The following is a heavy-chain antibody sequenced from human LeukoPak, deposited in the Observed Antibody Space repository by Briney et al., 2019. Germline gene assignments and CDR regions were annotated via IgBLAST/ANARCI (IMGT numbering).Heavy chain of an antibody. V-gene: IGHV3-7*03. CDR2: IKQDRSEK. D-gene: IGHD3-22*01. Sequence: PGGSLRLSCAASGFTFSNYWMSWVRQAPGKGLEWVANIKQDRSEKYYVDSVKGRFTISRDNAKNSLYLQMNSLRAEDTAVYYCARGHPYYYDSSGSIDYWGQGTLVTVSS. CDR1: GFTFSNYW. J-gene: IGHJ4*02. CDR3: ARGHPYYYDSSGSIDY.